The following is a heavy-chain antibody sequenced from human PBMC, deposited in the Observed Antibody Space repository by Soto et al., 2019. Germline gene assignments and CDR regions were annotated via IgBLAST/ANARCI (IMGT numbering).Heavy chain of an antibody. CDR1: GGTFSSYA. CDR3: AASLRGYSYRYGMDV. J-gene: IGHJ6*02. CDR2: IIPIFGTA. V-gene: IGHV1-69*13. D-gene: IGHD5-18*01. Sequence: GASVKVSCKASGGTFSSYAISWVRQAPGQGPEWMGGIIPIFGTANYAQKFKGRVTITADESTSTAYMELRSLRSEDTAVYYCAASLRGYSYRYGMDVCGQRTTVTVS.